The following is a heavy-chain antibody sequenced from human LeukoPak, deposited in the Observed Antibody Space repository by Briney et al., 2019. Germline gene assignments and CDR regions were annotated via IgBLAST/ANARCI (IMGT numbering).Heavy chain of an antibody. J-gene: IGHJ4*02. CDR1: GGTFSSYA. V-gene: IGHV1-69*05. Sequence: SVKVSCKASGGTFSSYAISWVRQAPGQGLEWMGRIIPIFGTANYAQKFQGRVTITTDESTSTAYMELSSLRSEDTAVYYCAGGRSGCASGGVDYWGQGTLVTVSS. D-gene: IGHD3-16*01. CDR3: AGGRSGCASGGVDY. CDR2: IIPIFGTA.